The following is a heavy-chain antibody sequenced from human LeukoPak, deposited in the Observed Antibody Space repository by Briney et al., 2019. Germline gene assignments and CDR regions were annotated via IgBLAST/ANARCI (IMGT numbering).Heavy chain of an antibody. J-gene: IGHJ4*02. V-gene: IGHV3-48*01. CDR1: GFTFSSYS. D-gene: IGHD3-3*01. Sequence: GRSLRLSCAASGFTFSSYSMNWVRQAPGKGLEWVSYISSSSSTIYYADSVKGRFTISRDNAKNSLYLQMNSLRAEDTAVYYCARHPRSITIFGVVSSFRAYWGQGPLVTVSS. CDR3: ARHPRSITIFGVVSSFRAY. CDR2: ISSSSSTI.